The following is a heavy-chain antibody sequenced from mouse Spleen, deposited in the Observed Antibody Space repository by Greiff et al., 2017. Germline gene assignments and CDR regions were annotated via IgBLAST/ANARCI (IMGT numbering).Heavy chain of an antibody. CDR1: GYTFTDYA. CDR3: ARSYRYDPYYFDY. V-gene: IGHV1S137*01. D-gene: IGHD2-14*01. J-gene: IGHJ2*01. Sequence: QVQLKESGAELVRPGVSVKISCKGSGYTFTDYAMHWVKQSHAKSLEWIGVISTYYGDASYNQKFKGKATMTVDKSSSTAYMELARLTSEDSAIYYCARSYRYDPYYFDYWGQGTTLTVSS. CDR2: ISTYYGDA.